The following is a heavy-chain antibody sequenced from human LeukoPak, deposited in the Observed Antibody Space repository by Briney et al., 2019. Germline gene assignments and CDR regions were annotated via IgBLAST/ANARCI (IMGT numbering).Heavy chain of an antibody. CDR2: ISGSGGST. CDR1: GFTFSSYA. CDR3: AKGVFLGGDYFAY. Sequence: GGSLRLSCAASGFTFSSYAMSWVRQAPGKGLEWVSAISGSGGSTYYADSVKGRSTISRDNSKNTLYLQMNSLRAEDTAVYYCAKGVFLGGDYFAYWGQGTLVTVSS. J-gene: IGHJ4*02. V-gene: IGHV3-23*01. D-gene: IGHD3-16*01.